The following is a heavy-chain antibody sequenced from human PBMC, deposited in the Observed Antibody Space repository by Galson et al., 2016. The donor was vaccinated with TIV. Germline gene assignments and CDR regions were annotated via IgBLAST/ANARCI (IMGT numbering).Heavy chain of an antibody. CDR1: GFTFHNYA. CDR3: AKDLLSNTNHYWPFYFDS. J-gene: IGHJ4*02. Sequence: SLRLSCAASGFTFHNYAFSWVRQAPGKGLEWVSSISVSGGSTYSAATVSGRFIISRDNSRNTLYLQMNSLRAEDTAVYYCAKDLLSNTNHYWPFYFDSWGQGTLVIVSS. V-gene: IGHV3-23*01. CDR2: ISVSGGST. D-gene: IGHD2-8*01.